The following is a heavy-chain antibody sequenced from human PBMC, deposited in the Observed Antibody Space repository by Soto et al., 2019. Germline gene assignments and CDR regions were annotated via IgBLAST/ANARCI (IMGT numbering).Heavy chain of an antibody. J-gene: IGHJ6*02. CDR1: GGSFSGYY. D-gene: IGHD6-13*01. CDR2: INHSGST. V-gene: IGHV4-34*01. CDR3: MISSSWGRYGMDV. Sequence: SETLSLTCAVYGGSFSGYYWSWIRQPPGKGLEWIGEINHSGSTNYNPSLKSRVTISVDTSKNQFSLKLSSVTAADTAVYYCMISSSWGRYGMDVWGQGTTVNVSS.